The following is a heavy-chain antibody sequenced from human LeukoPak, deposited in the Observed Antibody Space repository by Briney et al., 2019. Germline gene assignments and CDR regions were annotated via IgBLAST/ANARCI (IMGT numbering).Heavy chain of an antibody. CDR2: ISSISSAI. J-gene: IGHJ4*02. CDR3: ARPSHYGSGSYYKRSFDY. V-gene: IGHV3-48*01. CDR1: GFTFSSYS. D-gene: IGHD3-10*01. Sequence: QPGGSLRLSCAASGFTFSSYSMNWVRQAPGKGRGWVSFISSISSAIYYADSVKGRFTISRDNAKNSLYLQMNSLRAEDTAVDYCARPSHYGSGSYYKRSFDYWGQGTLVTVSS.